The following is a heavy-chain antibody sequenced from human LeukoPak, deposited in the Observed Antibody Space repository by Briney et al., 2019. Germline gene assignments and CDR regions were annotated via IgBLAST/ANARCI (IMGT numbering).Heavy chain of an antibody. D-gene: IGHD3-3*01. CDR3: ARSYYDFWSGYYRY. CDR1: GFTFSSYS. CDR2: IKQDGSEK. J-gene: IGHJ4*02. Sequence: PGGSLRLSCAASGFTFSSYSMNWVRQAPGKGLEWVANIKQDGSEKYYVDSVKGRFTISRDNAKNSLYLQMNSLRAEDTAVYYCARSYYDFWSGYYRYWGQGTLVTVSS. V-gene: IGHV3-7*01.